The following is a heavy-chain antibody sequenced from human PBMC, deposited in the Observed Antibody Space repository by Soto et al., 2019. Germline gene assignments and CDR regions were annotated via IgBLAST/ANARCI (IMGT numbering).Heavy chain of an antibody. D-gene: IGHD4-4*01. Sequence: KTSETLSLTCTVSGGSISSYYWSWIRQPAGKGLEWIGRIYTSGSTNYNPSLKSRVTMSVDTSKNQFSLKLSSVTAADTAVYYCARDQADYSNLRYYYYYGMDVWGQGTTVTVSS. V-gene: IGHV4-4*07. J-gene: IGHJ6*02. CDR2: IYTSGST. CDR1: GGSISSYY. CDR3: ARDQADYSNLRYYYYYGMDV.